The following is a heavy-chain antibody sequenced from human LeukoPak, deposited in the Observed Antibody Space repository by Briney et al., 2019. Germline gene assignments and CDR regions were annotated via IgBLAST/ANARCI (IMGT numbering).Heavy chain of an antibody. D-gene: IGHD5-12*01. Sequence: GGYLRLSCAGSGFTVSSNYMSWVRQAPGKGLEWVSVIYSGGSTYYADSVKGRFTISRHNSKNTLYLQMNSLRAEDTAVYYCARAGGYSGYDRAIDAFDIWGQGTMVTVSS. J-gene: IGHJ3*02. CDR3: ARAGGYSGYDRAIDAFDI. CDR1: GFTVSSNY. V-gene: IGHV3-53*04. CDR2: IYSGGST.